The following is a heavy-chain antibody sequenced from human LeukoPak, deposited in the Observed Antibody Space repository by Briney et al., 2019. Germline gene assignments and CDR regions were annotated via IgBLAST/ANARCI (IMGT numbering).Heavy chain of an antibody. CDR2: IYPGDSDT. D-gene: IGHD2-15*01. V-gene: IGHV5-51*01. CDR1: GYSFTSYW. Sequence: GESLKISCKGSGYSFTSYWIGWVRQMPGKGLEWMGIIYPGDSDTRYSPSFQGQVTISADKSISTAYLQWSSLKASDTAMYYCARRSECSGGSCYLEPVGYWGQGTLVTVSS. J-gene: IGHJ4*02. CDR3: ARRSECSGGSCYLEPVGY.